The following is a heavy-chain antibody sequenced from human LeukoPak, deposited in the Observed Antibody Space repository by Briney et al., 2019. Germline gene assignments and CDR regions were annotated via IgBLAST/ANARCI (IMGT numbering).Heavy chain of an antibody. J-gene: IGHJ4*02. Sequence: ASVKVSCKVSGYTLTELSMHWVRQAPGKALEWMGGFDPEDGETIYAQKFQGRVTMTEDTSTDTAYMELSSLRSEDTAVYYCARDYDILTGSGNFDYWGQGTLVTVSS. CDR1: GYTLTELS. CDR3: ARDYDILTGSGNFDY. D-gene: IGHD3-9*01. V-gene: IGHV1-24*01. CDR2: FDPEDGET.